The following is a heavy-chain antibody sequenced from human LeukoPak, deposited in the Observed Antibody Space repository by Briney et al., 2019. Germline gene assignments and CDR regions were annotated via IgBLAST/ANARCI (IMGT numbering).Heavy chain of an antibody. CDR3: ARDEDFLGGTPFGV. V-gene: IGHV1-18*01. CDR2: ISTYNGET. Sequence: ASVKVSCKASGYTFSTFGISWVRQAPGQGLEWMGWISTYNGETYYAEKIQGRVTMTTDKSTSTVYLEVRSLRSDDTAVYYCARDEDFLGGTPFGVWGHGTLVTVSS. CDR1: GYTFSTFG. J-gene: IGHJ4*01. D-gene: IGHD3-3*01.